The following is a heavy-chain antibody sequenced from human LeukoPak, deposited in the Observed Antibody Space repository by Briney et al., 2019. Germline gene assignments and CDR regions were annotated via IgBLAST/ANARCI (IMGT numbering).Heavy chain of an antibody. CDR3: ASGFDSRFFDK. D-gene: IGHD3-22*01. V-gene: IGHV3-7*01. CDR1: GFTFRFYA. J-gene: IGHJ4*02. CDR2: IKQDGNEK. Sequence: PGGSLRLSCAASGFTFRFYAMTWVRQAPGKGLEWVANIKQDGNEKYYVDSVKGRFTISRDNAKNSLYLQMNSLRAEDTAVYYCASGFDSRFFDKWGQGTLVTVSS.